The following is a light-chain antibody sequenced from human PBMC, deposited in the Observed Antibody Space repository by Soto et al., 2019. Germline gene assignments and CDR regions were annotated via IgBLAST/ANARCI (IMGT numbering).Light chain of an antibody. CDR3: QQYGSSSYT. CDR2: AAS. Sequence: EIVLTQSPGTLSLSPGERATLSCRASQSISSSYLAWYQQKPGQAPRLLIYAASSRATGIPDRFSGSGSGTDFTITISRLEPEDFAVYYCQQYGSSSYTFGQGTQVEIK. V-gene: IGKV3-20*01. J-gene: IGKJ2*01. CDR1: QSISSSY.